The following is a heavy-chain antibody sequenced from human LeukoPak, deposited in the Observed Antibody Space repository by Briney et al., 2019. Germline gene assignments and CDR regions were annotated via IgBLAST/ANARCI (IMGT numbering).Heavy chain of an antibody. CDR1: GFTFSSYG. CDR3: EKDIWFGEVDAFDI. D-gene: IGHD3-10*01. Sequence: GGSLRLSCAASGFTFSSYGMHWVRQAPGKGLEWVAFIRYDGSNKYYADSVKGRFTISRDNSKNTLYLKMKSLRAEDTAVYYCEKDIWFGEVDAFDIWGQGTMVTVSS. J-gene: IGHJ3*02. V-gene: IGHV3-30*02. CDR2: IRYDGSNK.